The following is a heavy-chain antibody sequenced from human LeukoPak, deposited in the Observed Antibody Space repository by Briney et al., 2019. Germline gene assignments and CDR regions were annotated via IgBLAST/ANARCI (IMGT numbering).Heavy chain of an antibody. CDR3: ARDWEYGSGSYNDY. V-gene: IGHV3-74*01. CDR1: GFTFSSYW. D-gene: IGHD3-10*01. Sequence: GGSLRLSCAASGFTFSSYWMLWVRQAPGKGLVWVSRINSDGSSTSYADSVKGRFTISRDNAKNTLCLQMNSLRAEDTAVYYCARDWEYGSGSYNDYWGQGTLVTVSS. CDR2: INSDGSST. J-gene: IGHJ4*02.